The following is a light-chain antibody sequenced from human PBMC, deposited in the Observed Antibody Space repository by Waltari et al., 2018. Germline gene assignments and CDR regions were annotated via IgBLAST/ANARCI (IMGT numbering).Light chain of an antibody. V-gene: IGKV3-20*01. Sequence: EIVLTQSPRTLSLAPGERATLPCRASQSFSSSFLAWYQQRRGKAPRLLIYGASNRAAGIPDRFSGSGSGTDFTLTISRLAPEDFAVYYCQWYGSSPLLTFGGGTTVAI. J-gene: IGKJ4*01. CDR1: QSFSSSF. CDR2: GAS. CDR3: QWYGSSPLLT.